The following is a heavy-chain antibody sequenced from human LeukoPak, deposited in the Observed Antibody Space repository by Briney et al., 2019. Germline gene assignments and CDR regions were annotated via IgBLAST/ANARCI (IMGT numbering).Heavy chain of an antibody. J-gene: IGHJ4*02. D-gene: IGHD3-22*01. CDR3: ARAKRGYYYDSSGYSYHFDY. CDR1: GYTFTSYG. CDR2: ISAYNGNT. Sequence: ASVKVSCKASGYTFTSYGISWVRQAPGQGLEWMGWISAYNGNTNYAQKLQGRVTMTTDTSTSTAYMELRSLRSDDTAVYYCARAKRGYYYDSSGYSYHFDYWGQGTLVTVSS. V-gene: IGHV1-18*01.